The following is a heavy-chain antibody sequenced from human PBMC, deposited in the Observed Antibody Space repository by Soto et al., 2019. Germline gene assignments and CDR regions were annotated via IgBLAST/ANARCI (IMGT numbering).Heavy chain of an antibody. CDR3: ARKKTAGAFDY. CDR2: IIPIFGTA. J-gene: IGHJ4*02. Sequence: ASVKVSCKASGGTFSSYAISCVRQAPGQGLEWMGGIIPIFGTANYAQKFQGRVTITADESTSTAYMELSSLRSEDTAVYYCARKKTAGAFDYWGQGTLVTVSS. V-gene: IGHV1-69*13. CDR1: GGTFSSYA. D-gene: IGHD6-13*01.